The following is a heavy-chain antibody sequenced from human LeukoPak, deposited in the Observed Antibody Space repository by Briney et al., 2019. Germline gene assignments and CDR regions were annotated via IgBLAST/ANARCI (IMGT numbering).Heavy chain of an antibody. Sequence: GESLKISCKGSGYSFTSYWIGWVCQMPGKGLEWMGIIYPGDSDTRYSPSFQGQVTISADKSISTAYLQWSSLKASDTAMYYCARLVSSGWYRGDAFDIWGQGTMVTVSS. CDR1: GYSFTSYW. CDR3: ARLVSSGWYRGDAFDI. J-gene: IGHJ3*02. V-gene: IGHV5-51*01. CDR2: IYPGDSDT. D-gene: IGHD6-19*01.